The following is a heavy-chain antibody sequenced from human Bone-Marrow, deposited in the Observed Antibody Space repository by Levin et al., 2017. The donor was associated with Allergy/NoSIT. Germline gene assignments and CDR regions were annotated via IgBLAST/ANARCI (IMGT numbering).Heavy chain of an antibody. D-gene: IGHD2-2*02. Sequence: GGSLRLSCIGSGFTFDNFGMSWVRQAPGKGLEWVSGINWNGGSTDYAVSMKGRFTISRDNAKRSLYLEMTSLRAEDTAVYYCARDPGYCSNTNCNSYMDVWGKGTTVIVSS. CDR2: INWNGGST. CDR1: GFTFDNFG. CDR3: ARDPGYCSNTNCNSYMDV. J-gene: IGHJ6*04. V-gene: IGHV3-20*04.